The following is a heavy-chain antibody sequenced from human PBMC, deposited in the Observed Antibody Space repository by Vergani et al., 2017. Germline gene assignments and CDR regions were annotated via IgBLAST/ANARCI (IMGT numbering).Heavy chain of an antibody. CDR1: GYSITGYY. CDR3: ARDSSLMVRGVLYYYGMDV. D-gene: IGHD3-10*01. V-gene: IGHV1-2*02. J-gene: IGHJ6*02. Sequence: QVQLVQSGAEVKKPGASVKVSCKASGYSITGYYMLWLRQPPGQGLEWMGWINPNSGGTNYAQKFQGRVTMTMDTSISTAYMELSRLRSDDTAVYYCARDSSLMVRGVLYYYGMDVWGQGTTVTVSS. CDR2: INPNSGGT.